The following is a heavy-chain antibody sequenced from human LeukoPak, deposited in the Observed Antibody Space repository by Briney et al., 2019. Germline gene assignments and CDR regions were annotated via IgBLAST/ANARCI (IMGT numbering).Heavy chain of an antibody. V-gene: IGHV3-64D*06. J-gene: IGHJ4*02. Sequence: GGSLRLSCSASGFTFKKYAMHWVRQAPGKGLEYVSAINSNGGRTYYADSVKGRYTISRDNSKNTLFLQMSSLRVEDTAVYYCVKDLYYDNSGYYSGAFDYWGQGTLVTVSS. CDR1: GFTFKKYA. D-gene: IGHD3-22*01. CDR3: VKDLYYDNSGYYSGAFDY. CDR2: INSNGGRT.